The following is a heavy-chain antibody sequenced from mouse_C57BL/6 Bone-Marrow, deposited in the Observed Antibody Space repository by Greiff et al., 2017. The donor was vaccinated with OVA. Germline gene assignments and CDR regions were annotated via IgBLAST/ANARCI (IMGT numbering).Heavy chain of an antibody. V-gene: IGHV5-6*02. Sequence: EVKLMESGGDLVKPGGSLKLSCAASGFTFSSYGMSWVRQTPDKRLEWVATISSGGSYTYYPDSVKGRFTISRDNAKNTLYLQMSSLKSEATAMYYCARRYFDVWGTGTTVTVSS. CDR2: ISSGGSYT. CDR3: ARRYFDV. CDR1: GFTFSSYG. J-gene: IGHJ1*03.